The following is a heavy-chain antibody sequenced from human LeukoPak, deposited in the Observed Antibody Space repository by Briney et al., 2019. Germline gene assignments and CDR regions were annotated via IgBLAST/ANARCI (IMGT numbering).Heavy chain of an antibody. Sequence: GGSLRLSCAASGFTFSSYAMHWVRQAPGKGLGWVAVISYDGSNKYYADSVKGRFTISRGNSKNTLYLQMNSLRAEDTAVYYCAREVSSRIDFDYWGQGTLVTVSS. V-gene: IGHV3-30*04. CDR2: ISYDGSNK. CDR1: GFTFSSYA. J-gene: IGHJ4*02. CDR3: AREVSSRIDFDY. D-gene: IGHD6-13*01.